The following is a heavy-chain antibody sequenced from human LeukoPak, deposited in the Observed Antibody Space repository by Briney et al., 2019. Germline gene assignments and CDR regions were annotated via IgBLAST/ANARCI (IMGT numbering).Heavy chain of an antibody. Sequence: PSETLSLTCTVSGGSISSYYWSWIRQPPGKGLEWIGYIYYSGSTNYNPSLKSRVTISVDTSKNQFSLKLSSVTAADTAVYYCARAGYDILTGSHDAFDTWGQGTMVTVSS. CDR2: IYYSGST. CDR1: GGSISSYY. D-gene: IGHD3-9*01. J-gene: IGHJ3*02. CDR3: ARAGYDILTGSHDAFDT. V-gene: IGHV4-59*01.